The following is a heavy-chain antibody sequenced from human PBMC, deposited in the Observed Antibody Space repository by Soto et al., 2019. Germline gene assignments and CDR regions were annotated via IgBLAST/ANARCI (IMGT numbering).Heavy chain of an antibody. Sequence: PGGSLRLSCVASGLRFENFALSWVRQSPGKGLEWVSSIIVSGGVTYYADSVKGRFTISRDNSKNTLYLQMNSLRAEDTAVYFCAKESNILGDLVYCYYGMDVWGQGTPVTVSS. CDR1: GLRFENFA. V-gene: IGHV3-23*01. CDR2: IIVSGGVT. CDR3: AKESNILGDLVYCYYGMDV. D-gene: IGHD3-10*01. J-gene: IGHJ6*02.